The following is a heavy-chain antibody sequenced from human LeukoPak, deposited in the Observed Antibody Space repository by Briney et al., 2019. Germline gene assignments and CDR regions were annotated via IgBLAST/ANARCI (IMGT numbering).Heavy chain of an antibody. V-gene: IGHV1-46*01. CDR1: GYTFTGHY. CDR3: AREGGELGSGFDY. J-gene: IGHJ4*02. D-gene: IGHD1-14*01. CDR2: INPSGGST. Sequence: GASVKVSCKASGYTFTGHYMHWVRQAPGQGLEWMGIINPSGGSTSYAQKFQGRVTMTRDMSTSTVYMELSSLRSEDTAVYYCAREGGELGSGFDYWGQGTLVTVSS.